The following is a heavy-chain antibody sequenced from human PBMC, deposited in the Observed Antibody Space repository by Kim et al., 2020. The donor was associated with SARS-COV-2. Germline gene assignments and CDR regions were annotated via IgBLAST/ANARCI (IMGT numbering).Heavy chain of an antibody. Sequence: GGSLRLSCAASGFTFSSYSMNWVRQAPGKGLEWVSSISSSSSYIYYADSVKGRFTISRDNAKNSLYLQMNSLRAEDTAVYYCARSLIVATMSFDYWGQGTLVTVSS. D-gene: IGHD5-12*01. CDR3: ARSLIVATMSFDY. CDR1: GFTFSSYS. J-gene: IGHJ4*02. V-gene: IGHV3-21*01. CDR2: ISSSSSYI.